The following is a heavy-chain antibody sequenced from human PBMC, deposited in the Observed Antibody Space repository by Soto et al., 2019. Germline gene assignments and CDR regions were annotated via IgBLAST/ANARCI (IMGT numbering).Heavy chain of an antibody. CDR1: GGTFRNYP. J-gene: IGHJ4*02. CDR2: IFPLTDIP. V-gene: IGHV1-69*02. Sequence: QVQLVQSGTEVKKPGSSVKVSCKASGGTFRNYPINWVRQAPGQGLEWMGSIFPLTDIPDYAQNSQARLTISADNSTSTAYMELSSLTSDDTAMYFCARGPLVVLNYFESWGQGTLITVSS. CDR3: ARGPLVVLNYFES.